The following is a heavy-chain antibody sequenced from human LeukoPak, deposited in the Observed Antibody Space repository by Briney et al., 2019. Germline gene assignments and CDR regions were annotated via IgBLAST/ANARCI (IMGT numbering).Heavy chain of an antibody. D-gene: IGHD3-3*01. CDR2: ISYDGSNK. V-gene: IGHV3-30*04. Sequence: PGGSLRLSCAASGFSFSSYAMHWVRQAPGKGLEWVAVISYDGSNKYYADSVKGRITISRDNSKNTLYLQMNSLRAEDTAVYYCARGGLRFLEWFSFDYWGQGTLVTVSS. CDR1: GFSFSSYA. CDR3: ARGGLRFLEWFSFDY. J-gene: IGHJ4*02.